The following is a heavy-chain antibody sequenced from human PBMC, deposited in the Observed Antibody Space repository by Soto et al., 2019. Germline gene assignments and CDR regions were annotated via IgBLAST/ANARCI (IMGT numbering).Heavy chain of an antibody. J-gene: IGHJ5*02. Sequence: ASVRVSCKASGYTFTSYGISWVRQAPGQGLEWMGWISAYNGNTNYAQKLQGRVTMTTDTSTSTAYMELRSLRSDDTAVYYCARDHDQYYDFWMASWFDPWGQGTLVTVSS. CDR2: ISAYNGNT. V-gene: IGHV1-18*01. D-gene: IGHD3-3*01. CDR1: GYTFTSYG. CDR3: ARDHDQYYDFWMASWFDP.